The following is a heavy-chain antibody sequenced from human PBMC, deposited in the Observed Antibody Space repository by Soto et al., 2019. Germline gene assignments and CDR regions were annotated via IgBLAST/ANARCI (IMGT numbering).Heavy chain of an antibody. D-gene: IGHD2-2*01. J-gene: IGHJ6*02. V-gene: IGHV1-18*01. CDR1: GYIFSTYG. CDR3: ARAEAYSTSWYAMDV. CDR2: ISGYNGNT. Sequence: QAPLVQSGAEVKKPGASVKVSCKASGYIFSTYGITWVRQAPGQGLEWMGWISGYNGNTDDGQKLQGRVSMTIDTSTSTAYMDLRSLRSDDTAVYYCARAEAYSTSWYAMDVWGQGTTVIVS.